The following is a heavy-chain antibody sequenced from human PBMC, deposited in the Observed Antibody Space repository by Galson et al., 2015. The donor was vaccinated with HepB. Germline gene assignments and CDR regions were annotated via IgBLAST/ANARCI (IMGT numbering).Heavy chain of an antibody. D-gene: IGHD3-9*01. Sequence: SLRLSCAASGFTFSSYGMHWVRQAPGKGLEWVAVIWYDGSNKYYADSVKGRFTISRDNSKNTLYLQMNSLRAEDTAVYYCAREGPYDILTGYYRRGGYFDCWGQGTLVTVSS. CDR1: GFTFSSYG. CDR2: IWYDGSNK. V-gene: IGHV3-33*01. CDR3: AREGPYDILTGYYRRGGYFDC. J-gene: IGHJ4*02.